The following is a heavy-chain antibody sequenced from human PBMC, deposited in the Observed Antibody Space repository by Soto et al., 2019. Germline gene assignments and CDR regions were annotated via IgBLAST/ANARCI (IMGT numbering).Heavy chain of an antibody. V-gene: IGHV3-7*03. CDR3: ARHRGRGNY. D-gene: IGHD2-21*01. Sequence: GGYLGLSCAASGFTFSSYWMSWVRQAPGKGLEWVANIKQDGSEKYYVDSVKGRFTISRDNAKNSLYLQMNSLRAEDTAFYYYARHRGRGNYCGQGTLDTVSS. J-gene: IGHJ4*02. CDR1: GFTFSSYW. CDR2: IKQDGSEK.